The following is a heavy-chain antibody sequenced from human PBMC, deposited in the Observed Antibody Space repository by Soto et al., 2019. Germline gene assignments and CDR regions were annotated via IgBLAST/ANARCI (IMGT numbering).Heavy chain of an antibody. J-gene: IGHJ3*02. CDR3: ARHIVLMVYAIEDAFDI. D-gene: IGHD2-8*01. CDR1: GGSISSSNW. Sequence: QVQLQESGPGLVKPSGTLSLTCAVSGGSISSSNWWSWVRQPQGKGLEWIGEIYHSGSTNYNPSLKSRVTISVDKSKNQYSLKLSSVTAADTAVYYCARHIVLMVYAIEDAFDIWGQGTMVTVSS. V-gene: IGHV4-4*02. CDR2: IYHSGST.